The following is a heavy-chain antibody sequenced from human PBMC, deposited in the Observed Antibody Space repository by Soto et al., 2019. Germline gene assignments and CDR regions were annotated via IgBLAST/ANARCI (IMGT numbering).Heavy chain of an antibody. CDR1: GFTFSSYA. D-gene: IGHD2-8*02. CDR3: AKTHQVEYGLADY. V-gene: IGHV3-23*01. J-gene: IGHJ4*02. CDR2: ISGSGGST. Sequence: GALRLSCAASGFTFSSYAMSWVRQAPGKGLEWVSAISGSGGSTYYADSVKGRFTISRDNSKNTLYLQMNSLRAEDTAVYYCAKTHQVEYGLADYWGQGTLVTVSS.